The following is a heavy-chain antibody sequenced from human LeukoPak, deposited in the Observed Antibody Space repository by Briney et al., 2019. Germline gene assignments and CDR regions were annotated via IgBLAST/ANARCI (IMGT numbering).Heavy chain of an antibody. Sequence: GGSLRLSCAASGFTFSTYGMHWVRQAPGKGLEWVARLVYDARSDYANSVKGRFSISRDDSKNTLFLDMSNLRVEDTALYYCARDLSAAFDFWGQGVLVTVSS. CDR2: LVYDARS. V-gene: IGHV3-33*08. CDR3: ARDLSAAFDF. CDR1: GFTFSTYG. J-gene: IGHJ4*02. D-gene: IGHD6-19*01.